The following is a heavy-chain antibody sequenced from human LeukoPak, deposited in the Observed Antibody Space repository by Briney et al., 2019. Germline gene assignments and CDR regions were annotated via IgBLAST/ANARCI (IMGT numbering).Heavy chain of an antibody. J-gene: IGHJ4*02. D-gene: IGHD3-3*01. Sequence: ASVKVSCKASGYTFTGYYMHWVRQAPGQGLEWMGWINPNSGGTNYAQKFQGRVTMTRDTSISTAYMELSRLRSDDTAVYYCARGAAYYDFWSGYYTPPDFDYWGQGTLVTVSP. CDR1: GYTFTGYY. V-gene: IGHV1-2*02. CDR3: ARGAAYYDFWSGYYTPPDFDY. CDR2: INPNSGGT.